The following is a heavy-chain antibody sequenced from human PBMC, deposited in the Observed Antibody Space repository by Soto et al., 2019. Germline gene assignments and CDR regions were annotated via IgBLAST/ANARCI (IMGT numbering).Heavy chain of an antibody. CDR2: IYYSGST. D-gene: IGHD6-19*01. Sequence: QVQLQESGPGLVKPSETLSLTCTVSGGSVSSGSYYWSWIRQPPGKGLEWIGYIYYSGSTNYNPSLKSRYTISVDTSKNQFSLKLSSVTAADTAVYYCARDSSGWPYYFDYWGQGTLVTVSS. V-gene: IGHV4-61*01. J-gene: IGHJ4*02. CDR3: ARDSSGWPYYFDY. CDR1: GGSVSSGSYY.